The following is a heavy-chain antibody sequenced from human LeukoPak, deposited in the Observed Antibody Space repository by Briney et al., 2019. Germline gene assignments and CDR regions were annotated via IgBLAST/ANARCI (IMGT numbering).Heavy chain of an antibody. CDR1: GFTFAAYS. CDR3: TRDRIQTDY. V-gene: IGHV3-49*03. CDR2: IRNKAAGRTA. Sequence: SLRLSCTASGFTFAAYSMTWFRQAPGKGLEWVSFIRNKAAGRTAEYAASVRGRFTVSRDDSNSIAYLQMNSLKTEDTGVYYCTRDRIQTDYWGQGTLVTVSS. J-gene: IGHJ4*02.